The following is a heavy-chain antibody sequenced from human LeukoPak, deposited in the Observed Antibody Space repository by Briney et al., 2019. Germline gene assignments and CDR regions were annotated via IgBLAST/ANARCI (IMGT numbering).Heavy chain of an antibody. D-gene: IGHD3-10*01. CDR1: GGSISSSSYY. CDR2: ISGSGGST. J-gene: IGHJ4*02. V-gene: IGHV3-23*01. CDR3: ANLDSGSYLY. Sequence: ETLSLTCTVSGGSISSSSYYWGWIRQPPGKGLEWVSAISGSGGSTYYADSVKGRFTISRDNSKNTLYLQMNSLRAEDTAVYYCANLDSGSYLYWGQGTLVTVSS.